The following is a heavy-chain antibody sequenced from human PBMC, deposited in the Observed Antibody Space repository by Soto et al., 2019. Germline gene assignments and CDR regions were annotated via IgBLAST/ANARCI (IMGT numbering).Heavy chain of an antibody. Sequence: QLQLHMSGSGLVKPSQTLSLTCTVSGASITYGAYSWSWIRQTPGKGLEWIGYINHLETTFYNPSFERRFTLSIDRTKNQFSLNLKSMSAADRAVYFCARGGGFDSFDYWGQGILVTVSS. D-gene: IGHD3-10*01. CDR2: INHLETT. CDR1: GASITYGAYS. J-gene: IGHJ4*02. V-gene: IGHV4-30-2*01. CDR3: ARGGGFDSFDY.